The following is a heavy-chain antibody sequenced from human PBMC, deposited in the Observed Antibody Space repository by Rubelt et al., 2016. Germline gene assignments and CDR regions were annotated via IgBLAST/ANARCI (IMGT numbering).Heavy chain of an antibody. CDR3: ARRLRQDDAFDI. CDR2: ISDTSKYI. Sequence: VRQAPGKGLEWVSSISDTSKYIFHADSVGGRFTISRDDAKNSLLLQMNGLRVEDTAVYYCARRLRQDDAFDIWGQGTLVTVSS. V-gene: IGHV3-21*06. J-gene: IGHJ3*02.